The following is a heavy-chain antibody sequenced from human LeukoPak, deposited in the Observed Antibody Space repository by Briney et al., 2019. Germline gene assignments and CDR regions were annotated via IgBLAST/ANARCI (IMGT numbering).Heavy chain of an antibody. CDR2: MSSSDDGR. D-gene: IGHD3-10*01. V-gene: IGHV3-23*01. CDR3: AKDSTMVRGVIVH. CDR1: GFSFSSYA. Sequence: GGSLRLSCATSGFSFSSYAMSWVRQAPGKGLEWVSAMSSSDDGRYYAASVKGRFTISRDNSKNTLYLQMNSLSAEDTAVYYCAKDSTMVRGVIVHWGQGTLVTVSS. J-gene: IGHJ4*02.